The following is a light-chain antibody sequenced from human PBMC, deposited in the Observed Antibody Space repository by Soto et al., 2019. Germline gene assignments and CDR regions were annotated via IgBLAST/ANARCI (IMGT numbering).Light chain of an antibody. V-gene: IGLV2-14*01. CDR3: SSYTSSNTLSV. J-gene: IGLJ1*01. Sequence: QSALTQPASVSGSPGQSITISCTGTSSDVGGYNYVSWYQQHPGKAPKLMIYEVSNRPSGVSDRFSGSKSGNTASLTISGLQAEDEADYFCSSYTSSNTLSVFGPGTKLTVL. CDR2: EVS. CDR1: SSDVGGYNY.